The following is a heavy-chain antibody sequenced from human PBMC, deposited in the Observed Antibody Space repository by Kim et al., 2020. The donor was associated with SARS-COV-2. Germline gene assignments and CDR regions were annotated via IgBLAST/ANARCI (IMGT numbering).Heavy chain of an antibody. V-gene: IGHV3-30-3*01. CDR3: ARAVVVDLDY. Sequence: GGSLRLSCAASGFTFSSYAMHWVRQAPGKGLEWVAVISYDGSNKYYADSVKGRFTISRDNSKNTLYLQMNSLRAEDTAVYYCARAVVVDLDYWCQGTLVTVSS. CDR1: GFTFSSYA. D-gene: IGHD2-2*01. CDR2: ISYDGSNK. J-gene: IGHJ4*02.